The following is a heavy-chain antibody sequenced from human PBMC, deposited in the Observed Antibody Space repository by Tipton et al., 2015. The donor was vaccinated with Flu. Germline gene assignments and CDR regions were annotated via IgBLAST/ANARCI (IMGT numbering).Heavy chain of an antibody. CDR3: ARVVAPVDPYPFDY. D-gene: IGHD2-15*01. J-gene: IGHJ4*02. Sequence: TLSLTCTVSGGSISSYYWSWIRQPPGKGLEWIGSAFYGGATYYNPSLKGRVTFSADASKNLFSLKMHSVTAADAAVYYCARVVAPVDPYPFDYWGQGTFVSVSS. V-gene: IGHV4-59*12. CDR2: AFYGGAT. CDR1: GGSISSYY.